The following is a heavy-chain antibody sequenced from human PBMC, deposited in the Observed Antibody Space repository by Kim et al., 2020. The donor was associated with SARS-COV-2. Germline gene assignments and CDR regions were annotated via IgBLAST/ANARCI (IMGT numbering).Heavy chain of an antibody. D-gene: IGHD3-16*01. V-gene: IGHV4-39*01. J-gene: IGHJ3*02. CDR2: T. CDR3: ARHFRGEAFDI. Sequence: TTSNPSLQSRVTRSVDTSKNQFSLKLSSVTAADTAVYYCARHFRGEAFDIWGQGTMVTVSS.